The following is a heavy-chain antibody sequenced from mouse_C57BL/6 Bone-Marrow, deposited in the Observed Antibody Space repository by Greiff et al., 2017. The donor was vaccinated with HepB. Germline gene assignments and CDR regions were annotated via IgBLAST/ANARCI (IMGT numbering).Heavy chain of an antibody. V-gene: IGHV5-6*02. CDR3: ARHETGPDY. CDR2: ISSGGSYT. D-gene: IGHD4-1*01. CDR1: GFTFNSYG. J-gene: IGHJ2*01. Sequence: EVNLVESGGDLVKPGGSLKLSCAASGFTFNSYGMSWVRQTPDKRLEWVATISSGGSYTYYPDSVKGRFTISRDNAKNTLYLQMSSLKSEDTAMYYCARHETGPDYWGQGTTLTVSS.